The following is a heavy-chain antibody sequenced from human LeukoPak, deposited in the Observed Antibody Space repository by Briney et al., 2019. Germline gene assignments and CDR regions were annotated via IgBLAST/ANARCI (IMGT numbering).Heavy chain of an antibody. Sequence: SETLSLTCTVSGGSFSSYYWSWFRQPPGKGLEWIGYIYYSGSTNYNPSLKSRVTISVDTSKNQFSLKLSSVTAADTAVYYCASYSYYYDSSGYFDYWGQGTLVTVSS. J-gene: IGHJ4*02. V-gene: IGHV4-59*01. CDR2: IYYSGST. CDR3: ASYSYYYDSSGYFDY. CDR1: GGSFSSYY. D-gene: IGHD3-22*01.